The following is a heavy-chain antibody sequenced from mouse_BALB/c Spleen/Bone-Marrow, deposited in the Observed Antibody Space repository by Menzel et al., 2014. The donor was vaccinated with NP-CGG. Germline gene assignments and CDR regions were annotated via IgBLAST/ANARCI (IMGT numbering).Heavy chain of an antibody. J-gene: IGHJ1*01. CDR1: GFNIKDTY. Sequence: VQLQQSGAELVKPGASVKLSCTASGFNIKDTYMHWVKQRPEQGLEWIGRIDAANGNTKYDSKFQGKATITADTSSNTAYLQLSSLTSEDTAVYYCASYRYAWYFDVWGAGTTVNVSS. CDR2: IDAANGNT. V-gene: IGHV14-3*02. CDR3: ASYRYAWYFDV. D-gene: IGHD2-14*01.